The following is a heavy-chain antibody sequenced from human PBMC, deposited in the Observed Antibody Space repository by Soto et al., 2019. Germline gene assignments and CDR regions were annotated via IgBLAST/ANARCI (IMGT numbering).Heavy chain of an antibody. CDR3: ARDRVESGYPEYFQH. J-gene: IGHJ1*01. V-gene: IGHV3-30*03. D-gene: IGHD3-22*01. Sequence: RLSCAASGFTFRSYGMHWVRQAPDKGLEWVAAIKSDGSQYSTDSVKGRFTISRDNSKNTLYLQMNSLRAEDTAVYYCARDRVESGYPEYFQHWGQGTLVTVSS. CDR2: IKSDGSQ. CDR1: GFTFRSYG.